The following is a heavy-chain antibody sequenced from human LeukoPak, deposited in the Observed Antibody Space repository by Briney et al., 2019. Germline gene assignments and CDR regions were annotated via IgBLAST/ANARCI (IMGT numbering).Heavy chain of an antibody. J-gene: IGHJ6*02. CDR3: ARGTKDIVVVVAATPYYYYGMDV. D-gene: IGHD2-15*01. Sequence: GGSLRLSCAASGFSFSSYWMSWVRQAPGKGLEWVANIKQDGSEKYYVDSVKGRFTISRDNAKNSLYLQMNSLRAEDTAVYYCARGTKDIVVVVAATPYYYYGMDVWGQGTTVTVSS. V-gene: IGHV3-7*01. CDR1: GFSFSSYW. CDR2: IKQDGSEK.